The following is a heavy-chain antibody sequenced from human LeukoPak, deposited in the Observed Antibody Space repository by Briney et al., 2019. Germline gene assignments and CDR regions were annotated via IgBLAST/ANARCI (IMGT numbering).Heavy chain of an antibody. V-gene: IGHV4-59*08. J-gene: IGHJ4*02. CDR2: TDYSGST. CDR1: GGSISGYS. D-gene: IGHD1-7*01. CDR3: ARGGHDWNYVGAQYFDS. Sequence: KPSETLSLTCTVSGGSISGYSWSWIRQPPGKGLEWIGYTDYSGSTKYNPSLKSRVTISLDTSKNQFSLRLRSVTDADTAVYYCARGGHDWNYVGAQYFDSWGQGSQVFVSS.